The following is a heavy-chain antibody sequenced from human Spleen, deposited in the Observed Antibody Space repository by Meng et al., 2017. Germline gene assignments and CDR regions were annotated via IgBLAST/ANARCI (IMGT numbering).Heavy chain of an antibody. CDR1: GFTFSSYS. CDR2: ISSSSSYI. J-gene: IGHJ4*02. Sequence: GESLKISCAASGFTFSSYSMHWVRQAPGKGLEWVSSISSSSSYIYYADSVKGRFTISRDNSKNSLYLQMNSLRAEDTAVYYCAKMGAVILTGFDYWGQGTLVTVSS. CDR3: AKMGAVILTGFDY. D-gene: IGHD3-9*01. V-gene: IGHV3-21*01.